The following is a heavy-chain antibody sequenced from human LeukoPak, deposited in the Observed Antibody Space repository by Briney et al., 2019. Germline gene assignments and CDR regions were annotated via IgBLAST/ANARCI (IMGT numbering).Heavy chain of an antibody. Sequence: GASVKVSCKASGYTFTSYGINWVRQAPGQGLEWMGWISADNGNTNYAQKVQGRVTMTTDTSTSTAYMELRSLRSDDTAVYYCASCSGGSRFYYYIDVWGKGTTVTVSS. V-gene: IGHV1-18*01. CDR2: ISADNGNT. CDR3: ASCSGGSRFYYYIDV. J-gene: IGHJ6*03. D-gene: IGHD2-15*01. CDR1: GYTFTSYG.